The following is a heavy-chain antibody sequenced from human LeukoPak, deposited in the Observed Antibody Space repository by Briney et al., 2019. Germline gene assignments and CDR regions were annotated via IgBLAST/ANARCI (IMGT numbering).Heavy chain of an antibody. CDR3: ARGVYCSSSSCYAGMGYYFYFMDV. D-gene: IGHD2-2*01. V-gene: IGHV1-2*02. Sequence: ASVNVSCKASGYTFTGSYIHWVRQVPGQGLEWMGWINPNSCGTNYAQKFQGRVTMTRDTSITTAYMELSSLRSDDTAVYYCARGVYCSSSSCYAGMGYYFYFMDVWGKGTTVSVSS. J-gene: IGHJ6*03. CDR1: GYTFTGSY. CDR2: INPNSCGT.